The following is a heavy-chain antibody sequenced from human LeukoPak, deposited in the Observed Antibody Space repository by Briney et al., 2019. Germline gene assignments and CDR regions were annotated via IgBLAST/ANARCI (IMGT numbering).Heavy chain of an antibody. V-gene: IGHV3-53*01. D-gene: IGHD5-18*01. J-gene: IGHJ4*02. Sequence: GGSLRLSCAASGFTVSSTCMSWVRQAPGKGLEWVSVIESGGRTYYADSVKGRFTISRDSSKNTLYLQMNSLRAEDTAFYFCARENGHIYGYAFLDQWGQGTLVTVSS. CDR2: IESGGRT. CDR3: ARENGHIYGYAFLDQ. CDR1: GFTVSSTC.